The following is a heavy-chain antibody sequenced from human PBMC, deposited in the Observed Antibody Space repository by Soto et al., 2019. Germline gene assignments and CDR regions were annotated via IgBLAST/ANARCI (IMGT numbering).Heavy chain of an antibody. CDR3: ARVHRGAIVATLYYYYGMDV. V-gene: IGHV4-4*02. J-gene: IGHJ6*02. CDR2: IYHSGST. D-gene: IGHD5-12*01. Sequence: PSETLSLTCAVSGGSISSSNWWSWVRQPPGKGLEWIGEIYHSGSTNYNPSLKSRVTISVDKSKNQFSLKLSSVTAADTAVYYCARVHRGAIVATLYYYYGMDVWAQRTTVTVSS. CDR1: GGSISSSNW.